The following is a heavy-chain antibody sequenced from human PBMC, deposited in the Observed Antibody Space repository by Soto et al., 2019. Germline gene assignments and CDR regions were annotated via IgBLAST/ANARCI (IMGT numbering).Heavy chain of an antibody. CDR2: ISGSGGST. V-gene: IGHV3-23*01. CDR3: AKKPVVVVVAASFDY. CDR1: GFTFSSYA. Sequence: GGSLRLSCAASGFTFSSYAMSWVRQAPGKGLEWVSAISGSGGSTYYADSVKGRFTISRDNSKNTLYLQMNSLRAEDTAVYYCAKKPVVVVVAASFDYWGQGTLVTVSS. J-gene: IGHJ4*02. D-gene: IGHD2-15*01.